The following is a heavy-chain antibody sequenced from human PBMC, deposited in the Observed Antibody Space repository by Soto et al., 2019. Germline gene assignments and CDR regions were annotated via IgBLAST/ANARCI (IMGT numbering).Heavy chain of an antibody. CDR1: GYSFTSYW. CDR2: IDPSDSYT. V-gene: IGHV5-10-1*01. D-gene: IGHD2-2*01. CDR3: ARGQLLPPPYYYYGMDV. J-gene: IGHJ6*02. Sequence: PGEALKISCKGSGYSFTSYWISWERQMPGKVLEWMGRIDPSDSYTNYSPSFQGHVTISADKSISTAYLQWSSLKASDTAMYYCARGQLLPPPYYYYGMDVWGQGXTVTVYS.